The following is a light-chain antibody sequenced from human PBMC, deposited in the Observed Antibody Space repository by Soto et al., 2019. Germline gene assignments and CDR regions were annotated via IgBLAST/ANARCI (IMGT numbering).Light chain of an antibody. J-gene: IGKJ2*01. V-gene: IGKV4-1*01. CDR3: QQYESTPPT. CDR1: PSVLYSSNNKNY. CDR2: WAS. Sequence: DIVMTQSPDSLAVSLGERATINCKSSPSVLYSSNNKNYLAWYQQRPGQPPKLLIYWASTRESGVPDRFSGSGSGTDFTLTITSLQAEDVAVYDCQQYESTPPTFGQGTKLEIK.